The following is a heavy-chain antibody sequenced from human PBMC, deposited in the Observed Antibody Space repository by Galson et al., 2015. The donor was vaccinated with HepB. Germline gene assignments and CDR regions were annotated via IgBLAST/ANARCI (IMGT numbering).Heavy chain of an antibody. CDR2: ISGSGGST. D-gene: IGHD5-18*01. CDR1: GFTFSSYA. CDR3: AKERGYSYGSRSSIFDY. V-gene: IGHV3-23*01. Sequence: SLRLSCAASGFTFSSYAMSWVRQAPGKGLEWVSAISGSGGSTYYADSVKGRFTISRDNSKNTLYLQMNSLRAEDTAVYYCAKERGYSYGSRSSIFDYWGQGTLVTVSS. J-gene: IGHJ4*02.